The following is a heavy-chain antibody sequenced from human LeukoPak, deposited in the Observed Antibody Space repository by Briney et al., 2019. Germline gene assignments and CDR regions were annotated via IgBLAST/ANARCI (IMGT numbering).Heavy chain of an antibody. D-gene: IGHD3-10*01. J-gene: IGHJ6*02. CDR1: GYTFTGYY. CDR2: INPNSGGT. V-gene: IGHV1-2*06. Sequence: RASVKVSCKASGYTFTGYYMHWVRQAPGQGLEWMGRINPNSGGTNYAQKFQGRVTMTRDTSISTAYMELSRLRSGDTAVYYCAREPYYYGSGSTVYYYYGMDVWGQGTTVTVSS. CDR3: AREPYYYGSGSTVYYYYGMDV.